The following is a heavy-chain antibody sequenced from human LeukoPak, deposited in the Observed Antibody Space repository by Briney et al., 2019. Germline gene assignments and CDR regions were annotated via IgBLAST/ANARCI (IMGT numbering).Heavy chain of an antibody. CDR3: ARWVGYGDYFDY. J-gene: IGHJ4*02. CDR1: GGSISSGSYY. D-gene: IGHD4-17*01. V-gene: IGHV4-61*02. CDR2: IYTSGST. Sequence: PSQTLSLTCTVSGGSISSGSYYWSWIRQPAGKGLEWIGRIYTSGSTNYNPSLKSRVTISVDTSKNQFSLKLSSVTAADTAVYYCARWVGYGDYFDYWGQGTPVTVSS.